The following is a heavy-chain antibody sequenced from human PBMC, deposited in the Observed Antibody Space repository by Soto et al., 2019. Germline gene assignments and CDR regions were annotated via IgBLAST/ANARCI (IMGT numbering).Heavy chain of an antibody. D-gene: IGHD5-18*01. CDR1: GYAFTSYA. CDR3: AAGRWMVRY. J-gene: IGHJ4*02. CDR2: INAGNGNT. Sequence: ASVKVSCKASGYAFTSYAMHWVRQAPGQRLEWMGWINAGNGNTKYSQKFQGRVTITRDNAKSSVYLQMNSLRGEDTAVYHCAAGRWMVRYWGLGTLVTVSS. V-gene: IGHV1-3*01.